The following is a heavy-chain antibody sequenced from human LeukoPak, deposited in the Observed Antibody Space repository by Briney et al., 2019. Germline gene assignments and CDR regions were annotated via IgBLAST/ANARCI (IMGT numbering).Heavy chain of an antibody. Sequence: PGGSLRLSCAASGFTFSSYGMHWVRQAPGKGLEWVAYISYDGIYKNYTDSVKGRFTIARDNSKTTLYLQMISLRPEDSAVYFCAKDRSTGWYAGFDFWGQGTLVTVS. CDR2: ISYDGIYK. V-gene: IGHV3-30*18. D-gene: IGHD6-19*01. CDR3: AKDRSTGWYAGFDF. J-gene: IGHJ5*01. CDR1: GFTFSSYG.